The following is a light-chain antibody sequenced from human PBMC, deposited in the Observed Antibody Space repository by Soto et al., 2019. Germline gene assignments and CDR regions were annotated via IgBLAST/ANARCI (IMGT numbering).Light chain of an antibody. Sequence: DIQMTQSPSSLSASVGDRVTITCRASQSISSWLAWYQQKPGKAPRLLLYDASSLETGVPSRFSGSGSGTDFTLTITSLQPEDVATYYCQHYDHLPITFGPGTRLEIK. V-gene: IGKV1-33*01. CDR1: QSISSW. CDR3: QHYDHLPIT. CDR2: DAS. J-gene: IGKJ5*01.